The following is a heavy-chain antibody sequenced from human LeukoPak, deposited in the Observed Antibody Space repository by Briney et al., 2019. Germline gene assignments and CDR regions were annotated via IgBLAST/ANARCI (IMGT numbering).Heavy chain of an antibody. Sequence: ASVKVSCKASGYTFTSYGISWVRQAPGQGLEWMGWISAYNGNTNYAQKLQGRVTMTTDTSTSTAYMELRSLRSDDTAVYYCARDMVVVVVPAATDAFDIWGQGTMVTVSS. CDR3: ARDMVVVVVPAATDAFDI. J-gene: IGHJ3*02. D-gene: IGHD2-2*01. CDR1: GYTFTSYG. CDR2: ISAYNGNT. V-gene: IGHV1-18*01.